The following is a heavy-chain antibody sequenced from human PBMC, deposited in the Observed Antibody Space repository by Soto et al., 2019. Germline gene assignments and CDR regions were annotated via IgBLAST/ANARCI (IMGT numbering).Heavy chain of an antibody. CDR3: ARRRYCSGGSCYLSMYSYYMDV. J-gene: IGHJ6*03. V-gene: IGHV4-4*02. CDR1: SGSISSSNW. Sequence: SETLSLTCAVSSGSISSSNWWSWVRQPPGKGLEWIGEIYHSGSTNYNPSLKSRVTISVDKSKNQFSLKLSSVTAADTAVYYCARRRYCSGGSCYLSMYSYYMDVWGKGTTVTVSS. CDR2: IYHSGST. D-gene: IGHD2-15*01.